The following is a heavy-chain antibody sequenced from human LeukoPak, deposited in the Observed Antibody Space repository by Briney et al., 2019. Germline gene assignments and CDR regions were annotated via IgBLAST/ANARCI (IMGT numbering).Heavy chain of an antibody. CDR2: IIPIFGTA. CDR1: GGTFSSYT. CDR3: GRAPGQQLVLTI. V-gene: IGHV1-69*05. J-gene: IGHJ4*02. Sequence: EASVKVSCKASGGTFSSYTISWVRQAPGQGLEWMGRIIPIFGTANYAQKFQGRVTITTDESTSTAYMELSSLRSEDTAVYYCGRAPGQQLVLTIWGQGTLVTVSS. D-gene: IGHD6-13*01.